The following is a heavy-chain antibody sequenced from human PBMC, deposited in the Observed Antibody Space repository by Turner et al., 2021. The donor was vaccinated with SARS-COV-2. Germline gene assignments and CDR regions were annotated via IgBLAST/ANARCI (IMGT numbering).Heavy chain of an antibody. CDR2: IHHSGST. Sequence: QVQLQQWGAGLLKPSETLSLSCGVYGESLSDYYWTWIRQPPGKGLEWIGEIHHSGSTNYNPSLKSRVTMSVDTSKNQFSLKLTSVTAADTAVYYCARGRGGFYDNSGYYYVYWGQGTLVTVSS. V-gene: IGHV4-34*01. J-gene: IGHJ4*02. CDR3: ARGRGGFYDNSGYYYVY. CDR1: GESLSDYY. D-gene: IGHD3-22*01.